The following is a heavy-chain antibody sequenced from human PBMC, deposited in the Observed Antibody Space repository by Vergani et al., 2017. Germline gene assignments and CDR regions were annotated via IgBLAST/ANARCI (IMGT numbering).Heavy chain of an antibody. Sequence: QVQLVQSGAEVKKPGASVKVSCKVSGYTLTELSMHWVRQAPGKGLEWMGGFDPEDGETIYAQKFQGRVTMTEDTSTDTAYMELSSLRSEDTAVYYCATTAIGVATITEWLDSRWFDPWGQGTLVTVSS. V-gene: IGHV1-24*01. D-gene: IGHD5-12*01. J-gene: IGHJ5*02. CDR3: ATTAIGVATITEWLDSRWFDP. CDR1: GYTLTELS. CDR2: FDPEDGET.